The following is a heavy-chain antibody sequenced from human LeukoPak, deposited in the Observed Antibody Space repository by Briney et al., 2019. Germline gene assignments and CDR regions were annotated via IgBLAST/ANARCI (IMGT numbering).Heavy chain of an antibody. V-gene: IGHV3-21*01. Sequence: NTGGSLRLSCAVSGFTFDDYAMHWVRQVPGKGLEWVSSITSNTRYIFYADSVKGRFTISRDNAKKSLYLQMNSLRAEDTAVYYCARDKDVGPTILVYWGQGTLVTVSS. D-gene: IGHD1-26*01. J-gene: IGHJ4*02. CDR2: ITSNTRYI. CDR1: GFTFDDYA. CDR3: ARDKDVGPTILVY.